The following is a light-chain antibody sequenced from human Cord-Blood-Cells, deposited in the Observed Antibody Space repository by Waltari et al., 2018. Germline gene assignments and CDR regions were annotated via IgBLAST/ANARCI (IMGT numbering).Light chain of an antibody. Sequence: SALPPTASVSGSTGPSITISSPGTISAAGACNYISCYQQHTGKAPKLMIYDVSNRPSGVSNRCSGSKSGNTASLTISGRQAEDEADYYCSSYTSSSTVVFGGGTKLTVL. CDR1: ISAAGACNY. CDR3: SSYTSSSTVV. CDR2: DVS. J-gene: IGLJ2*01. V-gene: IGLV2-14*01.